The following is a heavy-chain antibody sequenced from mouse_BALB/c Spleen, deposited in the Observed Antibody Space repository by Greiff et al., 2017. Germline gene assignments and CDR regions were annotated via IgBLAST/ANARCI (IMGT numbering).Heavy chain of an antibody. Sequence: KQPGSELVRPGASVKLSCKASGYTFTSYWMHWVKQRPGQGLEWIGNIYPGSGSTNYDEKFKSKATLTVDTSSSTAYMQLSSLTSEDSAVYYCTRHPFYAMDYWGQGTSVTVSS. CDR2: IYPGSGST. CDR3: TRHPFYAMDY. V-gene: IGHV1S22*01. J-gene: IGHJ4*01. CDR1: GYTFTSYW.